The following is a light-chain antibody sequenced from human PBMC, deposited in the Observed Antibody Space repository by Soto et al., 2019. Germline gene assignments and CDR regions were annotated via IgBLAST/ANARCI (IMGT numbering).Light chain of an antibody. CDR3: QQYSENTWT. CDR2: DAS. Sequence: EIVLTQSPATLSLSPGERATLSCRTSQSVSKYFAWYQQKPGRAPRLLIYDASSRATGIPARFIGSGSGTDFTLTISSLEPGDFAIYYCQQYSENTWTFGQGTKVEIK. J-gene: IGKJ1*01. V-gene: IGKV3-11*01. CDR1: QSVSKY.